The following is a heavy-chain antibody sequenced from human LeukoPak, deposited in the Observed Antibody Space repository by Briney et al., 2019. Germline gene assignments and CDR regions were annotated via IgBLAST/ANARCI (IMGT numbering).Heavy chain of an antibody. CDR3: ARDPNAWELLDY. CDR1: GFTFSNYW. D-gene: IGHD1-26*01. Sequence: PGGSLRLSCAASGFTFSNYWMGWVRRAPGKGLEWVANIKQDGSEKYYVDSVKGRFTISRDNTKSSLYLQMNNLRAEDTAVYYCARDPNAWELLDYWGQGTMVTVSS. J-gene: IGHJ4*02. V-gene: IGHV3-7*03. CDR2: IKQDGSEK.